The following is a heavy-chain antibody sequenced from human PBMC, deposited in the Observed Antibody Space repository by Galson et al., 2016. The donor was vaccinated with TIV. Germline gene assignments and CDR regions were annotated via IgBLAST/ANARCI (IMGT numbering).Heavy chain of an antibody. CDR3: ARLPGYCAHGVFCGDYEYGVDV. J-gene: IGHJ6*02. V-gene: IGHV5-51*01. CDR1: GFRFTKFW. Sequence: QSGAEVKKPGESLKISCQGSGFRFTKFWIGWVRQMPGKGLEWMGIVYGLDSDVRYSPSFQGQVTISVDRSITTAYLQWSSLKASDTAIYYCARLPGYCAHGVFCGDYEYGVDVWGQGTTVTVTS. CDR2: VYGLDSDV. D-gene: IGHD2-8*01.